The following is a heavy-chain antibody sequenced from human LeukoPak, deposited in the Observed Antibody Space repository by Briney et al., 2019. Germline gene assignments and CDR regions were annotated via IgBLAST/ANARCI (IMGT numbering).Heavy chain of an antibody. CDR1: GYIFTSYG. CDR2: ISGYNGHT. Sequence: ASVKVSCKASGYIFTSYGISWVRQAPGQGLEWMGWISGYNGHTNYAEKLQGRVTMTTDTSTSTAYMELRSLRSDDTAVYYCARDSDQYPADYWGQGTLVTVSS. D-gene: IGHD2/OR15-2a*01. CDR3: ARDSDQYPADY. V-gene: IGHV1-18*01. J-gene: IGHJ4*02.